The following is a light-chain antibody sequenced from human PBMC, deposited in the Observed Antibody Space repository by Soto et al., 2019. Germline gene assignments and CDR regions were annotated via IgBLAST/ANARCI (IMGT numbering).Light chain of an antibody. CDR1: QSVSNS. J-gene: IGKJ4*01. Sequence: DIVLTQSPATLSLSPGERASLSCRASQSVSNSLAWYQQKPGQPPRLLIYDASTRATGIPARFSGSGSGTDFTLTISSLEPEDFAVYYCQQRTSWPLLTFGGGTKVENK. CDR2: DAS. V-gene: IGKV3-11*01. CDR3: QQRTSWPLLT.